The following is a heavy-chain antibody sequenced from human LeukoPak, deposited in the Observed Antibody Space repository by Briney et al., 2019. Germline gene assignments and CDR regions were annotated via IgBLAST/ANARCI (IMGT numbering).Heavy chain of an antibody. CDR3: ARSSMVDANDAFDI. Sequence: GGSLRLSCTASGFTFSNYWMNWVRQAPGKGLEWVSSISKNSGYMYYIDSVKGRFTISRDNAKNSMYLQMNSLRADDTAVYYCARSSMVDANDAFDIWGQGTMVTVSS. D-gene: IGHD2-15*01. V-gene: IGHV3-21*01. J-gene: IGHJ3*02. CDR1: GFTFSNYW. CDR2: ISKNSGYM.